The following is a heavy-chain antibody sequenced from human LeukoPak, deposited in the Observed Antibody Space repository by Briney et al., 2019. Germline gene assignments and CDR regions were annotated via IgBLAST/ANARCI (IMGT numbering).Heavy chain of an antibody. CDR3: AKWGDYDVLTGYYVSDY. V-gene: IGHV3-23*01. J-gene: IGHJ4*02. CDR2: ITGSGGNT. Sequence: PGASLRLSCAASGFTFSNYAMSWVRQAPGKGLEWVSAITGSGGNTYYADSVKGRFTISRDNSKNTVFLQMNSPRAEDMAVYYCAKWGDYDVLTGYYVSDYRGQGTLVTVSS. D-gene: IGHD3-9*01. CDR1: GFTFSNYA.